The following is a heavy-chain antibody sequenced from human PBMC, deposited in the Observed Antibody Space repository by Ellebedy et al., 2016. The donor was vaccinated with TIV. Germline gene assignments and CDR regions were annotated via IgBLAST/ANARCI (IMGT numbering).Heavy chain of an antibody. V-gene: IGHV3-23*01. CDR1: RFTFSSFG. D-gene: IGHD1-26*01. CDR3: ARSGEHDS. CDR2: ISGSGDDT. Sequence: GESLKISCVASRFTFSSFGMSWVRQAPGKGLEWVSAISGSGDDTYYADSVKGRLTISRDNSKNTLFLQMNSLRAEDTAVYYCARSGEHDSWGQGTLVTVSS. J-gene: IGHJ4*02.